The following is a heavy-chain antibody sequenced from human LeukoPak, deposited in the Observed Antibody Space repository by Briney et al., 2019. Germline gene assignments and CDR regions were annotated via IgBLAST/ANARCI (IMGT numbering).Heavy chain of an antibody. J-gene: IGHJ4*02. CDR3: ARGGYSGFSFDY. D-gene: IGHD5-12*01. CDR2: INPNSGDT. Sequence: GASVKVSCKASGYTFTGYYMHWVRQTPGQGLEWMGGINPNSGDTNYLQKFQARVTMTRDTSIATVFMNLSRLGFDDTALYYCARGGYSGFSFDYWGQGTLVTVSS. CDR1: GYTFTGYY. V-gene: IGHV1-2*02.